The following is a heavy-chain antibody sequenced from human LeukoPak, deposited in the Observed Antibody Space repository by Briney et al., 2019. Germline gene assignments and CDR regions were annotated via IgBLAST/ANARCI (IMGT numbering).Heavy chain of an antibody. Sequence: SVKVSCKASGGTFSSYAISWVRQAPGQGLEWMGRIIPILGIANYAQKFQGRVTITADKSTSTAYMELSGLRSEDTAVYYCARDGIAARRPLDYWGQGTLVTVSS. V-gene: IGHV1-69*04. D-gene: IGHD6-6*01. J-gene: IGHJ4*02. CDR3: ARDGIAARRPLDY. CDR2: IIPILGIA. CDR1: GGTFSSYA.